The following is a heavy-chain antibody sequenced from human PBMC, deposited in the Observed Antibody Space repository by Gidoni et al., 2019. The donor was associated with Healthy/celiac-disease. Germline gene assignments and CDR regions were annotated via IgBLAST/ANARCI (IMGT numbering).Heavy chain of an antibody. CDR3: ARIQLWFDY. V-gene: IGHV3-23*01. CDR1: GFPFSSYA. J-gene: IGHJ4*02. D-gene: IGHD5-18*01. Sequence: EVQLLESGGGLVQPGGSLRLSCAASGFPFSSYAMSWVRQAPGKGLECVSAISGIGGSTYYADSVKGRFTISRDNSKNTLYLQMNSLRAEDTAVYYCARIQLWFDYWGQGTLVTVSS. CDR2: ISGIGGST.